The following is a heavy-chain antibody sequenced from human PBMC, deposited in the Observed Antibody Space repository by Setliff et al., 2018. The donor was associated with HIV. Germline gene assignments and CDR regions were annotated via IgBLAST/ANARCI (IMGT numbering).Heavy chain of an antibody. J-gene: IGHJ3*02. CDR2: IDWDDDK. CDR3: ARGPYGPPDAFDI. CDR1: GFSLRTSGMC. Sequence: SGPTLVNPTQTLTLTCTFSGFSLRTSGMCVSWIRQPPGKALEWLARIDWDDDKFYSTSLKTRLTISKDTSKNQVVLTMTDMDPVDTATYYCARGPYGPPDAFDIWGQGTMVTVSS. V-gene: IGHV2-70*17. D-gene: IGHD3-10*01.